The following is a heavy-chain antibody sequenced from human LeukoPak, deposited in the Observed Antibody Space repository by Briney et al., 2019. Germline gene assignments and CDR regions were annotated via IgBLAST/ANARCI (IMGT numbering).Heavy chain of an antibody. CDR1: GYTFTGYY. D-gene: IGHD6-19*01. CDR3: ARGGGSSGWYWFDP. CDR2: INPNSGGT. Sequence: GASVKVSCKASGYTFTGYYMHWVRQAPGQGLEWMGWINPNSGGTNYAQKFQGRVTMTRDTSISTAYVDLSRLRSDDTAVYYCARGGGSSGWYWFDPWGQGTLVTVSS. V-gene: IGHV1-2*02. J-gene: IGHJ5*02.